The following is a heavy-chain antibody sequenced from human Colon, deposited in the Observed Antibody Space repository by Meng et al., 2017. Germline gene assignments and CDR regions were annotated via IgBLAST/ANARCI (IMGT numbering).Heavy chain of an antibody. V-gene: IGHV6-1*01. Sequence: QPQLQQSGPGLVKPSQTLSLAWAISGDSVSSKTAVWNWIRQSPSRGLEWLGRTYYRAKWNHDYAESLRGRITINPDTSNNQISLQLNSATPEDTAVYYCTRGLEFYRFEYWGQGTLVTVSS. CDR1: GDSVSSKTAV. CDR3: TRGLEFYRFEY. D-gene: IGHD3-16*02. J-gene: IGHJ4*02. CDR2: TYYRAKWNH.